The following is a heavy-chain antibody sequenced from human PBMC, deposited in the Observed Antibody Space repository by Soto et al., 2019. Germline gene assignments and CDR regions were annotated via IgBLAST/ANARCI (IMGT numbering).Heavy chain of an antibody. J-gene: IGHJ4*02. CDR3: ARDLYYYGSPYGY. CDR2: IWYDGSNK. V-gene: IGHV3-33*01. CDR1: GFTFSSYG. Sequence: PGGSLRLSCAASGFTFSSYGMHWVRQAPGKGLEWVAVIWYDGSNKYYADSVKGRFTISRDNSKNTLYLQMNSLRAEDTAVYYCARDLYYYGSPYGYWGQGTLVTVSS. D-gene: IGHD3-10*01.